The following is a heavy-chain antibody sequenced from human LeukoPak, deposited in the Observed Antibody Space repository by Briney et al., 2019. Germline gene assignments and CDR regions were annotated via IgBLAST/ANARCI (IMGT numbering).Heavy chain of an antibody. D-gene: IGHD1-1*01. CDR3: ARASDPWLQLT. CDR1: GFTFSSYA. CDR2: ISGSGGST. J-gene: IGHJ5*02. V-gene: IGHV3-23*01. Sequence: GGSLRLSCAASGFTFSSYAMSWVRQAPGKGLEWVSAISGSGGSTYYADSVKGRFTISRDNSKNTLYLQMNSLRAEDAAVYYCARASDPWLQLTWGQGTLVTVSS.